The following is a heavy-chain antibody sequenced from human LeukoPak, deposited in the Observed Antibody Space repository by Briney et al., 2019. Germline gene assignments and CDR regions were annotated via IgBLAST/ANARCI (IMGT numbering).Heavy chain of an antibody. CDR3: ARDISMVRGIISPFDY. V-gene: IGHV1-2*02. CDR1: GYTFSGYY. D-gene: IGHD3-10*01. CDR2: INPNSGGT. J-gene: IGHJ4*02. Sequence: ASVKVSCRASGYTFSGYYIHWVRQAPGQGLEWVGWINPNSGGTNYAQKFQGRVSMTRDTSIRTAYLELRRLRSDDTAVYYCARDISMVRGIISPFDYWGQGTLVTVSS.